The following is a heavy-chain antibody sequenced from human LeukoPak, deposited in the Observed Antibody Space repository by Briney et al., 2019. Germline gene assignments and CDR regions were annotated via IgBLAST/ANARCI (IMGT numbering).Heavy chain of an antibody. CDR1: GFTFSTYG. Sequence: GGSLRLSCGASGFTFSTYGMHWVRQAPGKGLEWVAFIRYDGNNKYYADSVKGRFTISRDNSKNTLYLQMNSLRAEDTALYYCARTVGYGAYSWFDPWGQGTLVTVSS. D-gene: IGHD4-17*01. V-gene: IGHV3-30*02. CDR3: ARTVGYGAYSWFDP. J-gene: IGHJ5*02. CDR2: IRYDGNNK.